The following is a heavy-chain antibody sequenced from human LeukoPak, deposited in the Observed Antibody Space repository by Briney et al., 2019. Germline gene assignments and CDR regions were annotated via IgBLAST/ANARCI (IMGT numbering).Heavy chain of an antibody. V-gene: IGHV4-38-2*01. CDR2: IYHSGST. J-gene: IGHJ4*02. CDR3: ARVRNYGDYLDY. Sequence: SETLSLTCAVSGYSISSGYYWGWIRQPPGKGLEWIGSIYHSGSTYYNPSLKSRVTISVDTSKNQFSLKLSSVTAADTAVYYCARVRNYGDYLDYWGQGTLVTVSP. D-gene: IGHD4-17*01. CDR1: GYSISSGYY.